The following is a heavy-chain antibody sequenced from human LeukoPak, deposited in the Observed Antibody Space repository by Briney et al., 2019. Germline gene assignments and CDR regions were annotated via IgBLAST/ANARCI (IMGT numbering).Heavy chain of an antibody. V-gene: IGHV4-59*01. CDR2: IYYTGST. D-gene: IGHD6-6*01. CDR3: ARGTVDSSSSFDY. Sequence: SETLSLTCTVSGGSIISYYWSWIRQPPGKGLEWIGYIYYTGSTNYNPSLKSRVTISVDTSKNQFSLKLSSVTAADTAVYYCARGTVDSSSSFDYWGQGTLVTVSS. CDR1: GGSIISYY. J-gene: IGHJ4*02.